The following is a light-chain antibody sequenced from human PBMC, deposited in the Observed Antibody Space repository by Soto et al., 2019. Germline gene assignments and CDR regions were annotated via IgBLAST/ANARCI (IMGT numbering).Light chain of an antibody. J-gene: IGKJ1*01. V-gene: IGKV1-5*03. Sequence: DIQMTQSPSTLSGSVGDRVTITCRASQTISSWLAWYQQKPGKSPKILIYKASTLKSGVPSRFRGSGSGTEFTLPISRLQPDDFATYYCQHYNSYSEAFGQGTKVDIK. CDR3: QHYNSYSEA. CDR2: KAS. CDR1: QTISSW.